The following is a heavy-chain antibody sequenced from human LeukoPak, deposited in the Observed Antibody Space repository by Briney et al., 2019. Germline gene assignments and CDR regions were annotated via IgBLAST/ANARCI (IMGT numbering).Heavy chain of an antibody. CDR2: ISNPSSTI. D-gene: IGHD3-10*01. J-gene: IGHJ6*03. CDR3: AKGDFYGSGRDYYMDV. CDR1: GFIFSDYY. V-gene: IGHV3-11*01. Sequence: GGSLRLSCDASGFIFSDYYMSWIRQAPGKGLEWISSISNPSSTIYYADSVKGRFTISRDNSKNTLYLQMNSLRAEDTAVYNCAKGDFYGSGRDYYMDVWGKGTTVTISS.